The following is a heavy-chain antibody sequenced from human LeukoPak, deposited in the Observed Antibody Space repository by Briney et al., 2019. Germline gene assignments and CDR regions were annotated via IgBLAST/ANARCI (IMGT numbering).Heavy chain of an antibody. CDR1: GGSISSYY. D-gene: IGHD3-9*01. CDR2: IYYSGST. J-gene: IGHJ5*02. CDR3: ARGYYDILTGYYGWFDP. Sequence: SETLSLTCTVSGGSISSYYWSWIRQPPGKGLEWIGYIYYSGSTNYNPSLKSRVTISVDTSKNQFSLKLSSVTAADTAVYYCARGYYDILTGYYGWFDPWGQGTLVTVSS. V-gene: IGHV4-59*08.